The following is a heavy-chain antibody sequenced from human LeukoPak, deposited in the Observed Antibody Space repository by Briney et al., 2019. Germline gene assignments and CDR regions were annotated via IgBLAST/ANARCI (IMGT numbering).Heavy chain of an antibody. V-gene: IGHV3-23*01. CDR2: ISASGGST. CDR1: GFTFSSYA. Sequence: GGSLRPSCAASGFTFSSYAMSWVRQAPGKGLEWVSAISASGGSTYYADSVKGRFTISRDNSQNTLYLQVNSLRAEDTAVYYCAKGLVPAAIRAVDYWGQGTLVTVSS. D-gene: IGHD2-2*01. J-gene: IGHJ4*02. CDR3: AKGLVPAAIRAVDY.